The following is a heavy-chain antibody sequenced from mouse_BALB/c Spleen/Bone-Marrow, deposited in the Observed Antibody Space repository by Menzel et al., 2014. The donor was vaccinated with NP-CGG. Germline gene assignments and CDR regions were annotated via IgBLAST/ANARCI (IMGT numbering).Heavy chain of an antibody. J-gene: IGHJ4*01. V-gene: IGHV5-6*03. CDR1: GFTFSTYG. CDR2: ISSGGGYT. Sequence: EVKVEESGGGLVKPGGSLKLSCAASGFTFSTYGMSWVRQTPDKRLEWVATISSGGGYTYYPDSVKGRFTISRDNANNTLYLQMSSLKSEDTAMYYCTRQRNWDHYAMDYWGQGTSVTVSS. CDR3: TRQRNWDHYAMDY. D-gene: IGHD4-1*01.